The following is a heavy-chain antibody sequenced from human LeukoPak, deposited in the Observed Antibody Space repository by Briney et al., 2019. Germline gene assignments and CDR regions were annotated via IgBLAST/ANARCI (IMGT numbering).Heavy chain of an antibody. J-gene: IGHJ6*02. CDR3: ARVALTVTTVNYYYYGMDV. CDR1: GYTFTSYY. D-gene: IGHD4-11*01. Sequence: GASVKVSCKASGYTFTSYYMHWVRQAPGQGLEWMGIINPSGGSTSYAQKFQGRVTMTRDTSISTAYMELSRLRSDDTAVYYCARVALTVTTVNYYYYGMDVWGQGTTVTVSS. CDR2: INPSGGST. V-gene: IGHV1-46*01.